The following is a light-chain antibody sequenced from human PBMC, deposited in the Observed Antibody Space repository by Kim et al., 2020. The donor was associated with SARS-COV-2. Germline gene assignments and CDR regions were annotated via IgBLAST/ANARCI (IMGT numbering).Light chain of an antibody. CDR2: GAS. CDR1: DSVNSN. Sequence: EVVLTQSPAPLSVSPGERATLSCRASDSVNSNLAWYQQQPGQAPRLLIYGASTRATDIPARFSGSGSGTEFTLIISSLQSEDIAVYYCQQYDNWPPYTFGQGTKLEI. CDR3: QQYDNWPPYT. J-gene: IGKJ2*01. V-gene: IGKV3-15*01.